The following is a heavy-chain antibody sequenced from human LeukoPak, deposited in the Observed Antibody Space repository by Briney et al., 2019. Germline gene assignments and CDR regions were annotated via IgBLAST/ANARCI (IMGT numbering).Heavy chain of an antibody. Sequence: GGSLRLSCGASSFTFSSYVMSWVRQAPGKGLEWVSTVSTTGGSTYYADSVKGRFTISRDNSKDTLYLQMNSLRAEDTAVYYCAKRGGSGSYYNRGTGFDYWGQGTLVTVSS. CDR2: VSTTGGST. V-gene: IGHV3-23*01. J-gene: IGHJ4*02. CDR3: AKRGGSGSYYNRGTGFDY. D-gene: IGHD3-10*01. CDR1: SFTFSSYV.